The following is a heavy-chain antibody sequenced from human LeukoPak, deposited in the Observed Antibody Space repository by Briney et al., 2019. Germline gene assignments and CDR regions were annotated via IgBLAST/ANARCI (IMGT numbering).Heavy chain of an antibody. CDR1: GFTFSGSA. J-gene: IGHJ2*01. CDR2: IRSKANSYAT. CDR3: TRRAGSSGYYYWYFDL. V-gene: IGHV3-73*01. Sequence: GGSLRLSCAASGFTFSGSAMRWVRQASGKGLEWVGRIRSKANSYATAYAASVKGRFTISRDDSKNTAYLQMNSLKTEDTVVYYCTRRAGSSGYYYWYFDLWGRGTLVTVSS. D-gene: IGHD3-22*01.